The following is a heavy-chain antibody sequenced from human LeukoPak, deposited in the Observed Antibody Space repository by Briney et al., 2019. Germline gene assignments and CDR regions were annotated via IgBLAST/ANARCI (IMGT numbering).Heavy chain of an antibody. J-gene: IGHJ4*02. CDR2: LIPIFGTA. Sequence: SVKVSCKASGGTFSSYAISWVRQAPGQVLEWMGGLIPIFGTANYAQKFQGRVTITTGESTSTAYMELRSQRSENRGVYYCARDPAGSFDYWGQGTPVTVSS. V-gene: IGHV1-69*05. CDR1: GGTFSSYA. D-gene: IGHD1-1*01. CDR3: ARDPAGSFDY.